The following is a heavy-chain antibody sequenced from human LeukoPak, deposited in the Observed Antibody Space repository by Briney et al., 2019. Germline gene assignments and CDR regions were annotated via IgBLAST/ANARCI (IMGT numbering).Heavy chain of an antibody. J-gene: IGHJ3*02. Sequence: GGSLRLSCAASGFTFSSYGIHWVRQAPGKGLEWVGRIKSKTDGGTTDYAAPVKGRFTISRDDSKNTLYLQMNSLKTEDTAVYYCTTDPSIPYYDFWSGYGGYAFDIWGQGTMVTVSS. CDR2: IKSKTDGGTT. CDR3: TTDPSIPYYDFWSGYGGYAFDI. CDR1: GFTFSSYG. D-gene: IGHD3-3*01. V-gene: IGHV3-15*07.